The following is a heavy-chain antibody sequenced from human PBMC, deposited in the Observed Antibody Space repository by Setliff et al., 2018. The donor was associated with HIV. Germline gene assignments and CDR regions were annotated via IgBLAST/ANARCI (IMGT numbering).Heavy chain of an antibody. D-gene: IGHD1-26*01. J-gene: IGHJ3*01. V-gene: IGHV3-74*01. CDR3: ARILVGGTRAFDV. CDR1: GFTFSNYW. CDR2: NDNDGSST. Sequence: PGGSLRLSCVASGFTFSNYWMHWVRQAPGKGLVWVSRNDNDGSSTDYADSVKGRITISRDSAKNTLYLQMNSLRAEDTAVYYCARILVGGTRAFDVWGQGTMVTVSS.